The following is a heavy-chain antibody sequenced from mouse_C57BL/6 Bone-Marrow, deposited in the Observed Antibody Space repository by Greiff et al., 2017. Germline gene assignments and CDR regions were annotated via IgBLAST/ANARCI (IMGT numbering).Heavy chain of an antibody. J-gene: IGHJ2*01. D-gene: IGHD2-3*01. CDR2: IAPEIGDT. CDR1: GFNIKDDY. Sequence: EVQLQQSGAELVRPGASVKLSCTASGFNIKDDYIHWVKQRPEQGLEWIGWIAPEIGDTEYDSKFPGKATITSDTYSYKAYLPLSILTSEYTAVYYCSSFDGNYFDFWCQGTPLTVAS. V-gene: IGHV14-4*01. CDR3: SSFDGNYFDF.